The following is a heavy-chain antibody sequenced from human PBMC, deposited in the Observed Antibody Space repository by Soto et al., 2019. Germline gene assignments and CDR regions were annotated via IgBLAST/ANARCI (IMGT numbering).Heavy chain of an antibody. CDR1: VGSFSGYS. Sequence: PAETLSLPGAVYVGSFSGYSWSWISQPPGKWLEWIGEINHIGITNYNPSLKSRVTISVDTSKNQFSVKLSSVTAADTAVYYCARGADIVVVPAAIEYYFDYWGQGTLVSVSS. J-gene: IGHJ4*02. V-gene: IGHV4-34*01. CDR3: ARGADIVVVPAAIEYYFDY. D-gene: IGHD2-2*02. CDR2: INHIGIT.